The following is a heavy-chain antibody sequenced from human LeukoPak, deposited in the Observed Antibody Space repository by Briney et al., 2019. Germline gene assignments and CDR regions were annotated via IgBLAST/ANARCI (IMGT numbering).Heavy chain of an antibody. Sequence: PGGSLRLSCAASGFTFSIYWMSWVRQSPGKGLEWVANINQDGSEKYYVDSVKGRFTISRDNAKNSLYLQMNSLRAEDTAVYYCARSSGPGSVDYWGQGTLVTVSS. J-gene: IGHJ4*02. CDR1: GFTFSIYW. V-gene: IGHV3-7*04. CDR3: ARSSGPGSVDY. CDR2: INQDGSEK.